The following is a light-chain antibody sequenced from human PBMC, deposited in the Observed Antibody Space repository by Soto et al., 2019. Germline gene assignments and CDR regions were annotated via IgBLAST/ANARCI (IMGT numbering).Light chain of an antibody. V-gene: IGLV1-40*01. Sequence: QSVLTQPPSVSGAPGQRVTISCTGSSSNIGAGYDVHWYQQLPGTAPRLLIYRNTNRPSGVPDRFSGSKSGTSASLAITGLQAEDEGDYYCSSYTATRTYVFGTGTKVTVL. CDR2: RNT. J-gene: IGLJ1*01. CDR3: SSYTATRTYV. CDR1: SSNIGAGYD.